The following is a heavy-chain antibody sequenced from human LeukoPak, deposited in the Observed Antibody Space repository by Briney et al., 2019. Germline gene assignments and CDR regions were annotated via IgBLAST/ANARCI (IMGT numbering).Heavy chain of an antibody. CDR3: AREDNWNAMDY. Sequence: GGSLRHSCAASGFTFSSYDMHWVRQATGKGLEWVSAIGTAGDTYYPGSVKGRFTISRENAKNSLYLQMNSLRAGDTAVYYCAREDNWNAMDYWGQGTLVTVSS. CDR1: GFTFSSYD. D-gene: IGHD1-20*01. CDR2: IGTAGDT. J-gene: IGHJ4*02. V-gene: IGHV3-13*01.